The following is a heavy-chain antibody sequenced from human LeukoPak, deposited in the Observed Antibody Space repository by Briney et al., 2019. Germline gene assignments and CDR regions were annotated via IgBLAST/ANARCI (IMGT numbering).Heavy chain of an antibody. V-gene: IGHV3-23*01. Sequence: GGSLRLSCASSGFTFTSYAMTWVRQAPGRGLEWLSTISGSGTTTYYVDSVKGRFTVSRDNSKNTLYLQMSSLRAGDTAVYYCAKAGHYGSGSYYSDYWGRGTLVTVSP. CDR2: ISGSGTTT. CDR3: AKAGHYGSGSYYSDY. J-gene: IGHJ4*02. CDR1: GFTFTSYA. D-gene: IGHD3-10*01.